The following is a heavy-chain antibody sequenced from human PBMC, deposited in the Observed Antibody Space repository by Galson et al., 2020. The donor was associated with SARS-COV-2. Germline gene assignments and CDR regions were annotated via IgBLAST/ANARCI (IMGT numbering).Heavy chain of an antibody. CDR1: RGSISDYY. D-gene: IGHD1-26*01. J-gene: IGHJ4*02. CDR3: AKLAERRRSSEDY. Sequence: ETSETLSLTCTVPRGSISDYYWSWIRQSPGKGLEWIGYIYNTGSSNTETTNYNPSLKSRDAITLDTHNNQFSLKISYLPAADTALYYCAKLAERRRSSEDYWGQGTLVTVSS. V-gene: IGHV4-59*08. CDR2: IYNTGSSNTETT.